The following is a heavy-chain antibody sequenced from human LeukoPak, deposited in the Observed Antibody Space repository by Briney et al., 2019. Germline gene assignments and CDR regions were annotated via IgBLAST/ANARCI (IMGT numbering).Heavy chain of an antibody. D-gene: IGHD6-13*01. Sequence: ASVKVSCKASGYTFTGYYIHWVRQAPGQGLEWMGWINPNSGRTNYAQKFQGRVTMTSDTSISTAYMELRRLTSDDTSVYYSAGSIAATGHMPHDYWGQGTLVTVSS. V-gene: IGHV1-2*02. CDR1: GYTFTGYY. CDR2: INPNSGRT. CDR3: AGSIAATGHMPHDY. J-gene: IGHJ4*02.